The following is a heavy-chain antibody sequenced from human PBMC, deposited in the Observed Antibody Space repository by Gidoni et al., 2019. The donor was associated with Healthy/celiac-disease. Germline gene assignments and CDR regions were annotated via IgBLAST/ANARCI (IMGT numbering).Heavy chain of an antibody. CDR2: IWYDGSNK. J-gene: IGHJ6*02. CDR1: GFTFSSSG. CDR3: ARQYDSSGYYPYGMDV. Sequence: QVLLVESGGGVVQPGRSLRLSCAAAGFTFSSSGMHWVRQAPGKGLEWVAVIWYDGSNKYYADSVKGRFSISRDHSKNTLNLQMNSLRAEDTAVYYCARQYDSSGYYPYGMDVWGQGTTVTVSS. V-gene: IGHV3-33*01. D-gene: IGHD3-22*01.